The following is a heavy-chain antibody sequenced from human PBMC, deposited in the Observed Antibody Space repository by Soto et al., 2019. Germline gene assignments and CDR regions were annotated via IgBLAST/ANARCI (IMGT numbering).Heavy chain of an antibody. V-gene: IGHV1-3*01. CDR1: GYTFTSYA. D-gene: IGHD3-9*01. Sequence: GASVKVSCKASGYTFTSYAIHWVRQAPGQRLEWMGWINAGNGNTKYSQKFQGRVTFTRDTSASTAYMELSSLRSEDTAVYYCARADILTGSFDYWGQGTLVTVSS. J-gene: IGHJ4*02. CDR3: ARADILTGSFDY. CDR2: INAGNGNT.